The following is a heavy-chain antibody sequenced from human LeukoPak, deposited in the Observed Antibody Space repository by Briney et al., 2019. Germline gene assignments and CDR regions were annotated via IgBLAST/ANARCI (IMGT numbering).Heavy chain of an antibody. J-gene: IGHJ4*02. Sequence: GGSLRLSCAASGFTFSSYAMSWVRQAPGKGLEWISAVSGSGDSTNYADSVKGRFTISRDNSKNTLYLQMNSLRAEDTAVYYCAKGNGGWSRFDHWGQGTLVTVSS. V-gene: IGHV3-23*01. CDR2: VSGSGDST. D-gene: IGHD6-19*01. CDR3: AKGNGGWSRFDH. CDR1: GFTFSSYA.